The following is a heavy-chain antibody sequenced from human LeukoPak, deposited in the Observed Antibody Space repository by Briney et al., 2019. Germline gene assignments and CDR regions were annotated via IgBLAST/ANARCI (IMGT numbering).Heavy chain of an antibody. CDR2: IWYDGSNK. CDR3: AGDREDIVATILDY. J-gene: IGHJ4*02. D-gene: IGHD5-12*01. V-gene: IGHV3-33*01. CDR1: GFTFSRHG. Sequence: PGRSLRLPCAASGFTFSRHGMHRVRQAPGKGLEWVGVIWYDGSNKYYADSVKGRFTISRDNSKNTLYLQMNSLRAEDTAVYYCAGDREDIVATILDYWGQGTLVTVSS.